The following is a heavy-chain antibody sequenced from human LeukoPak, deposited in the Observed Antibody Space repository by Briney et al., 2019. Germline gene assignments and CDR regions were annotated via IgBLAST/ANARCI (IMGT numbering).Heavy chain of an antibody. Sequence: SQTLSLTCAISGDSVSSNSAAWNWIRQSPSRGLEWLGRTYYRSRWYNDYSASVKSRITISADTSKNQVSLHLNSVTPEDTAVYYCSRDEGLITPWGQGTLVTVSS. CDR3: SRDEGLITP. D-gene: IGHD3-16*01. CDR2: TYYRSRWYN. CDR1: GDSVSSNSAA. J-gene: IGHJ5*02. V-gene: IGHV6-1*01.